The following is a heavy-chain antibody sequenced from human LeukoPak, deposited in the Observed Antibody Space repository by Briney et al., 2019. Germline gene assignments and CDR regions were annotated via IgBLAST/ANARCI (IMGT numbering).Heavy chain of an antibody. CDR2: ISYSGAT. D-gene: IGHD6-13*01. J-gene: IGHJ4*02. CDR1: GGSISSSDYY. CDR3: ARHRREQQLELFDS. V-gene: IGHV4-39*01. Sequence: SVTLSLTCTVSGGSISSSDYYWGWIRQPPGEGLEWIGSISYSGATDHNPSLESRVTISVDTSKNQFSLKLSFVTAADTAVYYCARHRREQQLELFDSWGQGTLVTVSS.